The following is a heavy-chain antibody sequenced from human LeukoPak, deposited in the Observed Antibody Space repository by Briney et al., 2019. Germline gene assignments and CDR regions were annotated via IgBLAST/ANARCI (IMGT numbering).Heavy chain of an antibody. D-gene: IGHD3-10*01. CDR1: GFTFSSYA. Sequence: GGSLRLSCAASGFTFSSYAMHWVRQAPGKGLEWVAVISYDGSNKYYADSVKGRFTISRDNSKNTLYLQMNSLRAEDTAVYYCAKPLWFGELLYPDYWGQGTLVTVSS. J-gene: IGHJ4*02. V-gene: IGHV3-30*18. CDR3: AKPLWFGELLYPDY. CDR2: ISYDGSNK.